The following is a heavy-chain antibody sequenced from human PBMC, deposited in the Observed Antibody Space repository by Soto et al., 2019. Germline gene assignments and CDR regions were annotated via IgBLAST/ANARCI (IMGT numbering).Heavy chain of an antibody. D-gene: IGHD6-13*01. CDR1: GGSISSSNW. CDR3: ARAAMGGSSWPLDY. CDR2: IYHSGST. J-gene: IGHJ4*02. Sequence: SETLSLTCAVSGGSISSSNWWSCISQPPGKGLEWMGEIYHSGSTNYNPSLNSRVTISVDKSKNQFSLKLSSVTAADTAVYYCARAAMGGSSWPLDYWGQGTLVTVCS. V-gene: IGHV4-4*02.